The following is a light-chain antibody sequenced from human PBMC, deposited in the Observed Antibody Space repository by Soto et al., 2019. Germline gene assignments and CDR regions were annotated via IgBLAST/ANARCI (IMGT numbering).Light chain of an antibody. CDR2: EVS. J-gene: IGLJ1*01. CDR3: SSYAGSNNFGV. V-gene: IGLV2-8*01. CDR1: SSDFGGYNY. Sequence: QSALTQPPSASGSPGQSVTISFTGTSSDFGGYNYVSWYQHHPGKAPKLRIYEVSKRPSGVPDRFSGSKSGNTASLTVSGLQAEHEAEYYCSSYAGSNNFGVFGTGSKLTVL.